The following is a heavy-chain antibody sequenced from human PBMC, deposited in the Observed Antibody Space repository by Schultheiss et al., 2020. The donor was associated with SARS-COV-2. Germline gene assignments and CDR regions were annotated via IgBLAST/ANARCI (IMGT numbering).Heavy chain of an antibody. J-gene: IGHJ6*02. CDR3: ARGRRRYDFWSGYYTGYRGDYGMDV. Sequence: SETLSLTCTVSGGSVSSGSYYWGWIRQPPGKGLEWIGSIYYSGSTYYNPSLKSRVTISVDTSKNQFSLKLSSVTAADTAVYYCARGRRRYDFWSGYYTGYRGDYGMDVWGQGTTVTVSS. D-gene: IGHD3-3*01. CDR1: GGSVSSGSYY. CDR2: IYYSGST. V-gene: IGHV4-39*07.